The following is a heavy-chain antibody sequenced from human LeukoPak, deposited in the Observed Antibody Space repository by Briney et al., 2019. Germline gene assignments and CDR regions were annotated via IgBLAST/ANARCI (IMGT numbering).Heavy chain of an antibody. D-gene: IGHD1-1*01. Sequence: GGSLRLSCAVSRITFRNAWMSWVRQAPGKGLEWVARVRSKTEGETKEYAASVKGRFTISRDDSRSRLYLQMNSLKTEDTAVYYCATGVVTGTSRWGQGTLVTVSS. V-gene: IGHV3-15*01. CDR3: ATGVVTGTSR. CDR2: VRSKTEGETK. J-gene: IGHJ4*02. CDR1: RITFRNAW.